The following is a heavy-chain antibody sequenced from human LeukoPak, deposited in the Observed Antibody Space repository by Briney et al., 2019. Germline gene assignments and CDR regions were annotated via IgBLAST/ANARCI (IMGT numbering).Heavy chain of an antibody. V-gene: IGHV7-4-1*02. CDR1: GYTFTSYA. J-gene: IGHJ4*02. CDR2: INTNTGNP. CDR3: ARAERSGYDFDLDY. Sequence: ASVKVSCKASGYTFTSYAMNWVRQAPGQGLEWMGRINTNTGNPTYAQGFTGRFVFSLDTSVSTAYLQISSLKAEDTAVYYCARAERSGYDFDLDYWGQGTLVTVSS. D-gene: IGHD5-12*01.